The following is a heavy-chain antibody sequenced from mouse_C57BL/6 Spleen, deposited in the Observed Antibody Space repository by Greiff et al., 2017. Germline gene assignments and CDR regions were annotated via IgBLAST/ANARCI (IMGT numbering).Heavy chain of an antibody. D-gene: IGHD2-1*01. CDR2: IDPENGDT. CDR1: GFNIKDDY. V-gene: IGHV14-4*01. Sequence: VQLQQSGAELVRPGASVKLSCTASGFNIKDDYMHWVKQRPEQGLEWIGWIDPENGDTEYASKFQGKATITADTSSNTAYLQLSSLTSEDTAVYYCTTPYGNYDAYWGQGTLVTVSA. J-gene: IGHJ3*01. CDR3: TTPYGNYDAY.